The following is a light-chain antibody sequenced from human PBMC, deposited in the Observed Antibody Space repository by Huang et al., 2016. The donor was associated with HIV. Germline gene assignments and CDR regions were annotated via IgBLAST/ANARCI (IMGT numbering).Light chain of an antibody. CDR1: QSVSRN. J-gene: IGKJ2*01. Sequence: EIVMTQSLATLSVSPGDRATLSCRASQSVSRNLAWYQQKPGQAPRLLNYSASTRGTDCPARISGSGSGTDFTLTISSLQSEDFAVYYCQQYDNWPPMYTFGQGTKLEI. CDR2: SAS. V-gene: IGKV3-15*01. CDR3: QQYDNWPPMYT.